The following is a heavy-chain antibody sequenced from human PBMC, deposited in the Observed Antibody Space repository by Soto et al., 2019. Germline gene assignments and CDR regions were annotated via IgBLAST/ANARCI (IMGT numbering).Heavy chain of an antibody. Sequence: EVQLVESGGGLVKPGGSLRLSSAASGFTFTRYSMNWVRQAPGKGLEWVSSISSTTNYIYYGDSMKGRFTISRDNAKNSLYLEMNSLRAEDTSVYYCARVSEDLTSNFDYWGQGTLVTVSS. CDR1: GFTFTRYS. CDR2: ISSTTNYI. CDR3: ARVSEDLTSNFDY. V-gene: IGHV3-21*06. J-gene: IGHJ4*02.